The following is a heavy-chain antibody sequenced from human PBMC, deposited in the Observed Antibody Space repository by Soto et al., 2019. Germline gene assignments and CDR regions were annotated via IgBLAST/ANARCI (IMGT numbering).Heavy chain of an antibody. CDR3: ARDDDYPDNGFDY. Sequence: QVQLVESGGGVVQPGTSLRLSCAASGFTFSRHGMHWVRQTPGKGLEWLAVILNDASGHWYADSVKGRFTISRDNFVNTLYLQMNGLRLEDTVMYYCARDDDYPDNGFDYWGQGTLVTVSS. D-gene: IGHD4-17*01. CDR1: GFTFSRHG. V-gene: IGHV3-33*01. CDR2: ILNDASGH. J-gene: IGHJ4*02.